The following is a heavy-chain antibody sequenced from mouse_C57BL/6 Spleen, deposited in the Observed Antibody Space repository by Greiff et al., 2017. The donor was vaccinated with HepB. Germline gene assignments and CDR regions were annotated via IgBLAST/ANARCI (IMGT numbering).Heavy chain of an antibody. CDR1: GYTFTSYW. V-gene: IGHV1-61*01. D-gene: IGHD1-1*01. Sequence: QVQLQQPGAELVRPGSSVKLSCKASGYTFTSYWMDWVKQRPGQGLEWIGNIYPSDSETHYNQKFKDKATLTVDKSSSTAYMQLSSLTSEDSAVFYCARPYYYGSSYDYWGQGTTLTVSS. CDR2: IYPSDSET. J-gene: IGHJ2*01. CDR3: ARPYYYGSSYDY.